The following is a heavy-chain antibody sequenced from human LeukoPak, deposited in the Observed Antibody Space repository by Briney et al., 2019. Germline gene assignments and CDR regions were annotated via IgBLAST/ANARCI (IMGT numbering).Heavy chain of an antibody. Sequence: SETLSLTCTVSGGPISSSSYYWGWIRQPPGKGLEWIGSIYYSGSTYYNPSLKSRVTISVDTSKNQFSLKLSSVTAADTAVYYCVREREKQWLFWGQGTLVPVSS. CDR2: IYYSGST. D-gene: IGHD6-19*01. V-gene: IGHV4-39*02. J-gene: IGHJ4*02. CDR3: VREREKQWLF. CDR1: GGPISSSSYY.